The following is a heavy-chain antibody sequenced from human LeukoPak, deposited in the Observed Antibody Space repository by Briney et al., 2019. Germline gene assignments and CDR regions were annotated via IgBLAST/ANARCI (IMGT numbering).Heavy chain of an antibody. CDR1: GLTFSSYW. J-gene: IGHJ5*02. Sequence: GGSLRLSCAASGLTFSSYWMNWVRQAPGKGLEWVANIKQDGSEKYYVDSVKGRFTISRDNAKNSLYLQMNSLRAEDTAVYYCARASSITIFGVVIGNWFDPWGQGIRDTVSS. V-gene: IGHV3-7*01. CDR3: ARASSITIFGVVIGNWFDP. CDR2: IKQDGSEK. D-gene: IGHD3-3*01.